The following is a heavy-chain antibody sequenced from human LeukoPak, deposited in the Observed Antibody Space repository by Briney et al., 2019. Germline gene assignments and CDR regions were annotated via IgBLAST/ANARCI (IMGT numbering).Heavy chain of an antibody. Sequence: QPGGSLRLSCAASGFTFSSYSMNWVRQAPGKGLEWGSYISSSSSTIYYADSVKGRFTISSDNAKNSLYLQMNSMRAEDTAVYYCARAPYDSSGYYLPDAFDIWGQGTMVTVSS. CDR3: ARAPYDSSGYYLPDAFDI. CDR2: ISSSSSTI. CDR1: GFTFSSYS. V-gene: IGHV3-48*01. D-gene: IGHD3-22*01. J-gene: IGHJ3*02.